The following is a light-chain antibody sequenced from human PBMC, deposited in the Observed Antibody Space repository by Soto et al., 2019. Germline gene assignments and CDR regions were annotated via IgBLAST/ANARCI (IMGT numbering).Light chain of an antibody. V-gene: IGKV3-15*01. CDR2: GAS. Sequence: ETVMTQSPATLSVSPGERATLSCRASQRVSSNLAWYQQKPGQAPRLLIYGASTMDPGIPTRFSGRGSGTEFTLTISRLQSDDFALYYCQQYHDWPPWTFGQGTKVEVK. J-gene: IGKJ1*01. CDR3: QQYHDWPPWT. CDR1: QRVSSN.